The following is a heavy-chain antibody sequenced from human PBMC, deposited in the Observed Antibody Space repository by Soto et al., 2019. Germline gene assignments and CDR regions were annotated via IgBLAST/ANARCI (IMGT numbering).Heavy chain of an antibody. J-gene: IGHJ4*02. CDR1: GFTVSSNY. D-gene: IGHD6-13*01. V-gene: IGHV3-53*01. Sequence: PVGSLRLSCAASGFTVSSNYMSWVRQAPGKGLEWVSVIYSGGSTYYADSVKGRFTISRDNSKNTLYLQMNSLRAEDTAVYYCARSSNSIAAASTGFDYWGQGTLVTVSS. CDR3: ARSSNSIAAASTGFDY. CDR2: IYSGGST.